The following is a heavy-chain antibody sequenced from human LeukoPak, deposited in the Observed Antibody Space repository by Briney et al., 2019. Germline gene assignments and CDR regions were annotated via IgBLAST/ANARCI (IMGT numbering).Heavy chain of an antibody. CDR2: ISYDGSNK. V-gene: IGHV3-30-3*01. J-gene: IGHJ6*02. Sequence: GRSLRLSCAASGFILSNSPMLWVRHAPGKGLECVVVISYDGSNKYYADSVKGRFTISRDNSKNMLYLQMNSLRAEDTAVYYCARELPLGYSYGYPCGMDVWGQGTTVTVSS. CDR1: GFILSNSP. D-gene: IGHD5-18*01. CDR3: ARELPLGYSYGYPCGMDV.